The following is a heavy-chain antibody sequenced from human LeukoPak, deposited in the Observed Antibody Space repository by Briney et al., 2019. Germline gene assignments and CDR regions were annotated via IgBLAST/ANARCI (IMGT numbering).Heavy chain of an antibody. V-gene: IGHV3-74*03. Sequence: PGGSLRLSCVASGFTFNTYWMHWVRQTPGKGLVCVSRINTDGSSTTYTDSVKGRFTISRDNAKNTMYLQMNSLRAEDTAVYYCARVGVGNDYWGQGTLVTVSS. CDR1: GFTFNTYW. CDR2: INTDGSST. CDR3: ARVGVGNDY. J-gene: IGHJ4*02.